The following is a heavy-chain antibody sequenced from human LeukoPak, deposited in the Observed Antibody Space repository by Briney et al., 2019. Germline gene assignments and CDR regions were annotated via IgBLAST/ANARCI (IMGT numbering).Heavy chain of an antibody. Sequence: ASVKVSCKASGGTFSSYAISWVRQAPGQGLEWMGIINPSGGSTSYAQKFQGRVTMTRDTSTSTVYMELSSLRSEDTAVYYCARDKTDSSGWYGGGYWGQGTLVTVSS. CDR1: GGTFSSYA. J-gene: IGHJ4*02. V-gene: IGHV1-46*01. CDR3: ARDKTDSSGWYGGGY. D-gene: IGHD6-19*01. CDR2: INPSGGST.